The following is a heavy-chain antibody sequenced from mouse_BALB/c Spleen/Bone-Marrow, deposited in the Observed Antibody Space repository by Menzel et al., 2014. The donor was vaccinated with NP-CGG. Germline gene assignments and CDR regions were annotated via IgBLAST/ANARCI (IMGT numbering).Heavy chain of an antibody. CDR3: ARDRAYGNWYFDV. J-gene: IGHJ1*01. CDR2: IGTGRGT. V-gene: IGHV2-9*02. Sequence: QVQPKDSGPGLVAPSQSLSITCTVSGFSLKNYGVHWVRQPPGKGLEWLGVIGTGRGTNYNSALMSRLSISKDNSKSQVFLKMNSLQTDDTAMYYCARDRAYGNWYFDVWGAGTTVTVSS. CDR1: GFSLKNYG. D-gene: IGHD2-1*01.